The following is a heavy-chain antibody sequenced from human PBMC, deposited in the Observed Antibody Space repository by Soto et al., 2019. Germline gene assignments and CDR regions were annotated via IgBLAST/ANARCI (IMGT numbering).Heavy chain of an antibody. CDR1: GYTFTSYD. D-gene: IGHD3-3*01. V-gene: IGHV1-8*01. CDR3: ASVLKYDFWSGYFKPAHDAFDI. Sequence: ASVKVSCKASGYTFTSYDINWVRQATGQGLEWMGWMNPNSGNTGYAQKFQGRVTMTRNTSISTAYMELSSLRSEDTAVYYCASVLKYDFWSGYFKPAHDAFDIWGQGTMVTVSS. CDR2: MNPNSGNT. J-gene: IGHJ3*02.